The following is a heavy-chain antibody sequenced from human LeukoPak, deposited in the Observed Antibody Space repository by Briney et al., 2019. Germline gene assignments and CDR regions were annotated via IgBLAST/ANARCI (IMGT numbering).Heavy chain of an antibody. CDR3: ARMRGTMVRGVMVFDY. V-gene: IGHV3-21*01. J-gene: IGHJ4*02. CDR1: GFTFSSYS. CDR2: ISSSSSYI. Sequence: GGSLRLSCAASGFTFSSYSMNWVRQAPGKGLEWVSSISSSSSYIYYADSVKGRFTISRDNAKNTLYLQMNSLRAEDTAVYYCARMRGTMVRGVMVFDYWGQGTLVTVSS. D-gene: IGHD3-10*01.